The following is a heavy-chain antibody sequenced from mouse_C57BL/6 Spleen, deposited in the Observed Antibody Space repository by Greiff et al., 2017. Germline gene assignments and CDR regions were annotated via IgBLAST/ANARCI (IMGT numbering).Heavy chain of an antibody. V-gene: IGHV1-19*01. CDR1: GYTFTDYY. CDR3: ARGGASTGDY. D-gene: IGHD1-1*01. CDR2: INPYNGGT. Sequence: EVQLQQSGPVLVKPGASVKMSCKASGYTFTDYYMNWVKQSHGKSLEWIGVINPYNGGTSYNQKFKGKATLTVDKSSSTAYMERNSLTSEDSAVYYCARGGASTGDYWGQGTSVTVSS. J-gene: IGHJ4*01.